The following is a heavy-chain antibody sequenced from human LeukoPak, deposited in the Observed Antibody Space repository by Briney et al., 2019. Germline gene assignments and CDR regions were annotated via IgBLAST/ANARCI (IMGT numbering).Heavy chain of an antibody. CDR2: IKRDGSEK. D-gene: IGHD6-6*01. CDR3: ARAGRGIAARREGYYYYYYMDV. J-gene: IGHJ6*03. CDR1: GFTFSSYA. V-gene: IGHV3-7*01. Sequence: GGSLRLSCAASGFTFSSYAMSWVRQAPGKGLEWVANIKRDGSEKYYVDSVKGRFTISRDNAKNSLYLQMNSLRAEDTAVYYCARAGRGIAARREGYYYYYYMDVWGKGTTVTVSS.